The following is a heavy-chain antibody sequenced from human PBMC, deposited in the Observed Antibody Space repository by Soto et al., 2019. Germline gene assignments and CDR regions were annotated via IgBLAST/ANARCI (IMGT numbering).Heavy chain of an antibody. J-gene: IGHJ5*02. CDR3: ARVAHCISTSCSKVGWFDP. V-gene: IGHV1-3*05. D-gene: IGHD2-2*01. CDR2: INAGNGNT. CDR1: GYTFTSYA. Sequence: QVQLVQSGAEEKKPGASVKVSCKASGYTFTSYAMHWVRQAPGQRLEWMGWINAGNGNTKYSQKFQGRVTITRDTSASTAYMELSSLRSEDTAVYYCARVAHCISTSCSKVGWFDPWGQGTLVTVSS.